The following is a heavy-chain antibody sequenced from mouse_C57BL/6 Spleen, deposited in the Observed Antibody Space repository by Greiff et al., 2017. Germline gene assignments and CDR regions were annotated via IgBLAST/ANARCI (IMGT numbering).Heavy chain of an antibody. J-gene: IGHJ2*01. V-gene: IGHV1-50*01. D-gene: IGHD3-2*02. CDR1: GYTFTSYW. CDR3: ARWLRGDY. Sequence: QVQLQQPGAELVKPGASVTLSCKASGYTFTSYWMQWVKQRPGQGLEWIGEIDPSDSYTNYNQKFKGKATLTVDTSSSTAYMQLSSLTSEDSAVYYCARWLRGDYWGQGTTLTVSS. CDR2: IDPSDSYT.